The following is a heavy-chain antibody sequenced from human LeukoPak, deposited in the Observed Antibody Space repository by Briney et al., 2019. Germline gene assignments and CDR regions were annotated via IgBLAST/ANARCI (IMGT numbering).Heavy chain of an antibody. CDR3: ARDPYSGNYGNYYYYYMDV. D-gene: IGHD1-26*01. Sequence: GGSLRLSCAASGFTFSTYNMNWVHHAPGKGLEWISSITSSSSYIYYADSVKGRFTISRDNAKNSLYLQMSSLSPDDTAVYFCARDPYSGNYGNYYYYYMDVWGKGTTVTISS. CDR2: ITSSSSYI. V-gene: IGHV3-21*06. CDR1: GFTFSTYN. J-gene: IGHJ6*03.